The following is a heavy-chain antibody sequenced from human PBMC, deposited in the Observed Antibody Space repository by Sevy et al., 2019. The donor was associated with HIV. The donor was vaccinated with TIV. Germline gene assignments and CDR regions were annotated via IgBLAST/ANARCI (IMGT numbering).Heavy chain of an antibody. CDR3: ARGYGSGSYPSYFDY. Sequence: GGSLRLSCAASGFTFSDHYMDWVRQAPGKGLEWVGRTRNKANSYTTEYAASVKGRFTISRDDSKNSLYLQMNSLKTEDTAVYCCARGYGSGSYPSYFDYWGQGTLVTVSS. D-gene: IGHD3-10*01. V-gene: IGHV3-72*01. CDR1: GFTFSDHY. CDR2: TRNKANSYTT. J-gene: IGHJ4*02.